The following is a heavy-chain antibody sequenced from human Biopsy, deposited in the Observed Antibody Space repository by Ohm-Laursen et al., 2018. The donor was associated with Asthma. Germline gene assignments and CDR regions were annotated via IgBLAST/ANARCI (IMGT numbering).Heavy chain of an antibody. CDR3: ASETGHSYGSGSEYYFGY. Sequence: GASVKVSCKASGGTFNYAITWVRRAPGQGLEWMGGIIPIFGTTNYAQKFKGRVTITADESSSTAYMELSGLRSEDTAVYYCASETGHSYGSGSEYYFGYWGLGTLVTVSS. D-gene: IGHD3-10*01. CDR1: GGTFNYA. V-gene: IGHV1-69*13. CDR2: IIPIFGTT. J-gene: IGHJ4*02.